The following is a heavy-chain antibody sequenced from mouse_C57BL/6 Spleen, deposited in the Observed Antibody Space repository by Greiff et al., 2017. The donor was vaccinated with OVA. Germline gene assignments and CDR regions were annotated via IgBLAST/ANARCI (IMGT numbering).Heavy chain of an antibody. CDR3: ARDGGLMDY. Sequence: EVQLQESGPGLVKPSQSLSLTCSVTGYSITSGYYWNWIRQFPGNKLEWMGYISYDGSNNYNPSLKNRISITRDTSKNQFFLKLNSVTTEDTATYDCARDGGLMDYWGQGTSVTVSS. CDR2: ISYDGSN. J-gene: IGHJ4*01. CDR1: GYSITSGYY. V-gene: IGHV3-6*01.